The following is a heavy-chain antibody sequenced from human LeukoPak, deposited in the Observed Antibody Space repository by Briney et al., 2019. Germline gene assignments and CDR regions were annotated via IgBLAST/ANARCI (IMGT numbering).Heavy chain of an antibody. Sequence: SETLSLTCSVSGGSISSPDYYWSWFRQPAGKGLEWIGHISSSGSTNYNPSLNSRVTISVDTSKNQFSLKLSSVTAADTAVYYCARGVHGDYRWYFDLWGRGTLVTVSS. CDR3: ARGVHGDYRWYFDL. CDR1: GGSISSPDYY. CDR2: ISSSGST. D-gene: IGHD4-17*01. J-gene: IGHJ2*01. V-gene: IGHV4-61*10.